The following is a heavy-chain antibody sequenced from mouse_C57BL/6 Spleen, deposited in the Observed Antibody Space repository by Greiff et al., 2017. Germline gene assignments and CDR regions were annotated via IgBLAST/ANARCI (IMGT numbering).Heavy chain of an antibody. Sequence: VQLQQSGPELVKPGASVKISCKASGYTFTDYYMNWVKQSHGKSLEWIGDINPNNGGTSYNQKFKGKATWTVDKSSSTDYMELRSLTYEDSAVYYCARSDHYGSSYAMDYWGQGTSVTVSS. CDR1: GYTFTDYY. CDR3: ARSDHYGSSYAMDY. CDR2: INPNNGGT. J-gene: IGHJ4*01. D-gene: IGHD1-1*01. V-gene: IGHV1-26*01.